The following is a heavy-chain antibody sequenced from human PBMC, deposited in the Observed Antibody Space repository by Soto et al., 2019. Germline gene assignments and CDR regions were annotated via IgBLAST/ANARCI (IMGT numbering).Heavy chain of an antibody. V-gene: IGHV1-18*04. CDR3: ARTPTYSRLGHS. Sequence: QVDLVQPGGEVAKPGASVKVSCKASGYTFTKYGISWVRQAPGQGLEWMAWINPDNDNTIYAHNFQGRVTLTTDTSTSTVYLELRSLRSDDTAFYYCARTPTYSRLGHSWGQGTLVTVAS. CDR1: GYTFTKYG. J-gene: IGHJ4*02. D-gene: IGHD6-13*01. CDR2: INPDNDNT.